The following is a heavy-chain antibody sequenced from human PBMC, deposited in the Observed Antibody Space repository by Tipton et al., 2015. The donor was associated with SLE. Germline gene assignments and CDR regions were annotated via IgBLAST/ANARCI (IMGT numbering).Heavy chain of an antibody. D-gene: IGHD7-27*01. J-gene: IGHJ4*02. CDR3: ARDSTNRGYYFDY. Sequence: SLRLSCAASGFTFSNYGMHWVRQTPGKGLEWVAVIWYDGSNKYYADSVKGRFTISRDNSKNTLYLQMNSLRVEDTAVYYCARDSTNRGYYFDYWGQGTLVTVSS. CDR2: IWYDGSNK. CDR1: GFTFSNYG. V-gene: IGHV3-33*01.